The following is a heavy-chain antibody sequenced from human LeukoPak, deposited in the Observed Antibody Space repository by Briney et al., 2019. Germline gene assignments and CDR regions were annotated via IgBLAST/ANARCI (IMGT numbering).Heavy chain of an antibody. D-gene: IGHD3-3*01. J-gene: IGHJ4*02. Sequence: PSETLSLTCAVYGGSFSGYYWSWIRQPPGKGLEWIGEINHNGSTNYNPSLKSRVTISVDTSKNQFSLKLSSVTAADTAVYYCARGRYRVALAIYFDYWGQGTLVTVSS. CDR1: GGSFSGYY. CDR2: INHNGST. CDR3: ARGRYRVALAIYFDY. V-gene: IGHV4-34*01.